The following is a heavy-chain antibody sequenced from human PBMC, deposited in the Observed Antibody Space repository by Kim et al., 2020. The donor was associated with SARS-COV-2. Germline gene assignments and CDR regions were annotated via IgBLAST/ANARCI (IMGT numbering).Heavy chain of an antibody. D-gene: IGHD3-10*01. CDR1: GFTFSSYG. CDR3: AKDSVLLWFGELSTTIDY. CDR2: ISYDGSNK. Sequence: GGSLRLSCAASGFTFSSYGMHWVRQAPGKGLEWVAVISYDGSNKYYADSVKGRFTISRDNSKITLYLQMNSLRAEDTAVYYCAKDSVLLWFGELSTTIDYWGQGTLVTVSS. J-gene: IGHJ4*02. V-gene: IGHV3-30*18.